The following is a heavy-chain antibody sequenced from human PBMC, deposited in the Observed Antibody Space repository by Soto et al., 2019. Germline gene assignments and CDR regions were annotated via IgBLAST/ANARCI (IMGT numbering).Heavy chain of an antibody. CDR1: RDTFSIYT. Sequence: QVQLVQSGSEVKKPGSLVKVSCKASRDTFSIYTISWVRQAPGQGLEWMGRVIPIFDITSYTQRFQGRVTITADKSTTTVYMELSSLRSEDTAVYYCARDRDNSNWPNFDFWGQGTLVTVSS. D-gene: IGHD6-13*01. J-gene: IGHJ4*02. CDR2: VIPIFDIT. V-gene: IGHV1-69*02. CDR3: ARDRDNSNWPNFDF.